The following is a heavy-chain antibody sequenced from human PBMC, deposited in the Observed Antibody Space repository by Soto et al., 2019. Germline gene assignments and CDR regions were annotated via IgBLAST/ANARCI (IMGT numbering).Heavy chain of an antibody. CDR1: GYTFTGYG. CDR3: AREIWSTSGPQNFFDD. V-gene: IGHV1-18*01. J-gene: IGHJ4*02. Sequence: ASVKVSCKASGYTFTGYGISWVRQAPGQGLEWMGWISAYNGNTNYAQKLQGRVTMTTDTSTTTAYLELRSLRSDDTAVYYCAREIWSTSGPQNFFDDWGQGTLVTVSS. D-gene: IGHD2-2*01. CDR2: ISAYNGNT.